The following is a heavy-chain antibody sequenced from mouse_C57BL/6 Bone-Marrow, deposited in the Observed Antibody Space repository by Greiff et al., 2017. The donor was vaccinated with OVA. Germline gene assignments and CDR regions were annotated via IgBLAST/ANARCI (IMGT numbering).Heavy chain of an antibody. V-gene: IGHV5-17*01. J-gene: IGHJ2*01. D-gene: IGHD1-1*02. CDR1: GFTFSDYG. CDR3: ANGVGY. CDR2: ISSGSSTI. Sequence: EVKLMESGGGLVKPGGSLKLSCAASGFTFSDYGMHWVRQAPEKGLAWVAYISSGSSTIYYADTVKGRFTISRDNAKNTLFLQMTSLRAEDTAMYYCANGVGYWGQGTTLTVSS.